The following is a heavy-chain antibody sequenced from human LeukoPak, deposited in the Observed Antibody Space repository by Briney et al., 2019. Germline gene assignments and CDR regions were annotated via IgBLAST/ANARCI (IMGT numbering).Heavy chain of an antibody. CDR1: GGSISSYY. D-gene: IGHD6-19*01. CDR2: IYYSGST. CDR3: TRRAEAVAGSFDY. Sequence: SETLSLTCTVSGGSISSYYWSWIRQPPGKGLEWIGYIYYSGSTNYNPSLKSRVTISVDKSKNQCSLKLSSVTAADTAVYYCTRRAEAVAGSFDYWGQGTLVTVSS. V-gene: IGHV4-59*12. J-gene: IGHJ4*02.